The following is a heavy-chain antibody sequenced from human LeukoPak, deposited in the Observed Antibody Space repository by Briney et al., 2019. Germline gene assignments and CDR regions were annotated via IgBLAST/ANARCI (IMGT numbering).Heavy chain of an antibody. Sequence: ASVKVSCKASGYTFTGYYMHWVRQAPGQGLEWMGWINPNSGGTNYAQKFQGRVTMTRDTSISTAYMELSRLRSDDTAVYYCARSAPTLTYDILTGYLGYWGQGTLVTVSS. CDR2: INPNSGGT. CDR1: GYTFTGYY. CDR3: ARSAPTLTYDILTGYLGY. D-gene: IGHD3-9*01. J-gene: IGHJ4*02. V-gene: IGHV1-2*02.